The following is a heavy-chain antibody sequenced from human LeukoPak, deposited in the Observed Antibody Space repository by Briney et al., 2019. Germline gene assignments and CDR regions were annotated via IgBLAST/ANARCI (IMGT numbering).Heavy chain of an antibody. J-gene: IGHJ6*02. Sequence: PGGSLRLSCAASGFTFSSYAMHWVRQAPGKGLEWVAVISYDGSNKYYADSVKGRFTISRDNSKNTLYLQMNSLRAEDTAVYYCARDLTGSGWYSDYYYGMDVWGQGTTVTVSS. D-gene: IGHD6-19*01. CDR3: ARDLTGSGWYSDYYYGMDV. CDR1: GFTFSSYA. CDR2: ISYDGSNK. V-gene: IGHV3-30-3*01.